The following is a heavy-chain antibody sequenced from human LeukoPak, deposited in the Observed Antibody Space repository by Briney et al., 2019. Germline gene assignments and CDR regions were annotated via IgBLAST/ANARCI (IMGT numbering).Heavy chain of an antibody. CDR1: GFTFSSYW. CDR3: SREEQGGRYFDY. Sequence: GGSLRLSCAASGFTFSSYWMHWVRQAPGKGLVWVSRINSDGTSTTYADSVKGRFTISRDNAKNTLYLQMNSLRAEDTAVFYCSREEQGGRYFDYWGQGTLVTVSS. D-gene: IGHD3-16*01. CDR2: INSDGTST. V-gene: IGHV3-74*01. J-gene: IGHJ4*02.